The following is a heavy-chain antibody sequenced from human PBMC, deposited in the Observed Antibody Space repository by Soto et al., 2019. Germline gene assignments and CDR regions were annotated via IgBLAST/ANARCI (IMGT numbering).Heavy chain of an antibody. CDR3: ARGSNYYGSGSYSDGMDV. CDR2: VNPNSGNT. V-gene: IGHV1-8*01. CDR1: GYTFTSYD. D-gene: IGHD3-10*01. J-gene: IGHJ6*02. Sequence: QVQLVQSGAEVKKPGASVKVSCKASGYTFTSYDINWVRQATGQGLEWMGWVNPNSGNTGYAQKFQGRVPMTRNTSISTAYMELSSVRSEDTAVYYCARGSNYYGSGSYSDGMDVWGQGTTVTVSS.